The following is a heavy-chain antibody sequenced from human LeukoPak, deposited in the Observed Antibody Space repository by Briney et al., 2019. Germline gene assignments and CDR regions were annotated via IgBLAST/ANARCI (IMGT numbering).Heavy chain of an antibody. CDR3: ARQGSGWSFDY. Sequence: GESLKISCKGSGYSFTRYWISWVRQMPGIGLEWMGTIDPSDSYTKYSPAFQGHVTISADKSTSTAYLQWSSLKASDTAIYYCARQGSGWSFDYWGQGTLVTVSS. J-gene: IGHJ4*02. D-gene: IGHD6-19*01. CDR1: GYSFTRYW. V-gene: IGHV5-10-1*01. CDR2: IDPSDSYT.